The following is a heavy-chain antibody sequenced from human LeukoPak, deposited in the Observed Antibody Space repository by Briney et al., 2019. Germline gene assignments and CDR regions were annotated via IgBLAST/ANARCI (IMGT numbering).Heavy chain of an antibody. Sequence: GGSLRLSCVASGFTSSSNVLNWVRQAPGKGLEWVSVSGTYGRTQYADSVKGRFTISRDSSKNTLYLQINSLRVEDTAVYYCARGMDGYGPDAFDIWGQGTMVTVSS. V-gene: IGHV3-23*01. D-gene: IGHD5-24*01. CDR3: ARGMDGYGPDAFDI. CDR1: GFTSSSNV. J-gene: IGHJ3*02. CDR2: SGTYGRT.